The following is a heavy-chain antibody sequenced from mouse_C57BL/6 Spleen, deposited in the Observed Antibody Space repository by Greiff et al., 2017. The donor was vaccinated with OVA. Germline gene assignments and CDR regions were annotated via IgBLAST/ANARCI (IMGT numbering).Heavy chain of an antibody. CDR1: GYTFTGYG. J-gene: IGHJ3*01. V-gene: IGHV1-81*01. D-gene: IGHD2-2*01. Sequence: QVQLQQSGAELARPGASVKLSCTASGYTFTGYGISWVKQRTGQGLEWIGEIYPRSGNTYYNEKFQGKATLTADKSSSTAYLELRSLTSEDSAVLFWDSARWYYAYDEAWFAYWGQGTLVTVSA. CDR2: IYPRSGNT. CDR3: DSARWYYAYDEAWFAY.